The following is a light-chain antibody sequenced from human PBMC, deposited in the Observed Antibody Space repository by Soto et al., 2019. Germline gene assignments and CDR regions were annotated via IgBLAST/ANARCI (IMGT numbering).Light chain of an antibody. Sequence: QSALPQPPSASGSPGQSVTISCTGTKNDIGVYDFVSWYQHHPGKAPRLIIYEVVQRPSGVPDRFSGSKSGNTASLTVSGLQAADEADYFCKSYAGSNTYVFGSGTKVNVL. CDR3: KSYAGSNTYV. J-gene: IGLJ1*01. CDR2: EVV. CDR1: KNDIGVYDF. V-gene: IGLV2-8*01.